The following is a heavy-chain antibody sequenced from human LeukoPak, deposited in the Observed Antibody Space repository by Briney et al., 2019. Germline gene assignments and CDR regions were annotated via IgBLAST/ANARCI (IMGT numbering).Heavy chain of an antibody. CDR2: IYYSGST. D-gene: IGHD6-6*01. Sequence: SETLSLTCTVSGGSIGSSSYYWGWIRQPPGKGLEWIGSIYYSGSTYYNPSLKSRVTISVDTSKNQFSLKLSSVTAADTAVYYCARGSASILDYWGQGTLVTVSS. V-gene: IGHV4-39*01. CDR1: GGSIGSSSYY. CDR3: ARGSASILDY. J-gene: IGHJ4*02.